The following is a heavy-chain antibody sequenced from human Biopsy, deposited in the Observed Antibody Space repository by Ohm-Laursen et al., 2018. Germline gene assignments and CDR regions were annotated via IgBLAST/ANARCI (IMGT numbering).Heavy chain of an antibody. CDR3: ARREQLLNPWELLVRGPNGYYSHAMDV. CDR2: NIPILGTG. Sequence: GSSVKVSCKAPEGTFSNYGVNWVRQAPGQGLEWLGGNIPILGTGNYAHQFQDRVTVVADTSTSTATMELRSLRSDDTAVYYCARREQLLNPWELLVRGPNGYYSHAMDVWGPGTTVTVSS. J-gene: IGHJ6*02. V-gene: IGHV1-69*06. D-gene: IGHD1-26*01. CDR1: EGTFSNYG.